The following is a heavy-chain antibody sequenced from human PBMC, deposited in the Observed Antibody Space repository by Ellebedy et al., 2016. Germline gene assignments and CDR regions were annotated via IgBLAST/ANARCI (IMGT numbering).Heavy chain of an antibody. CDR3: AREVVPAAGIHPNFDY. D-gene: IGHD2-2*01. Sequence: ASVKVSCKASGYTFTTYAMHWARQAPGQGLEWMGWISAYNGNTNYAQKLQGRVTMTTDTSTNTAYMELSSLRYEDTAVYYCAREVVPAAGIHPNFDYWGQGTLVTVSS. CDR1: GYTFTTYA. J-gene: IGHJ4*02. V-gene: IGHV1-18*01. CDR2: ISAYNGNT.